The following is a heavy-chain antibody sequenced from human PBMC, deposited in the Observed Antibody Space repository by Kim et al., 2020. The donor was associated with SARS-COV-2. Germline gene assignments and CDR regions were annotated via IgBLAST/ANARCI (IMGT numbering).Heavy chain of an antibody. V-gene: IGHV4-59*08. Sequence: SETLSLTCTVSGGSISSYYWSWIRQPPGKGLEWIGYIYYSGSTNYNPSLKSRVTISVDTSKNQFSLKLSSVTAADTAVYYCARHAAGYSYGVMDVWGQGTTVTVSS. CDR3: ARHAAGYSYGVMDV. CDR1: GGSISSYY. J-gene: IGHJ6*02. D-gene: IGHD5-18*01. CDR2: IYYSGST.